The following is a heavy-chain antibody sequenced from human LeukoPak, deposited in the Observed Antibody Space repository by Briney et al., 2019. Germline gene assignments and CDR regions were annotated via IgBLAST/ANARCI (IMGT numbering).Heavy chain of an antibody. CDR2: INPNSGGT. CDR1: GYTFTGYY. V-gene: IGHV1-2*06. D-gene: IGHD3-3*01. CDR3: ARAAYYDFWSGWLYYFDY. J-gene: IGHJ4*02. Sequence: ASVKVSCTASGYTFTGYYMHWVRQAPGQGLEWMGRINPNSGGTNYAQKFQGRVTMTRDTSISTAYMELSRLRSDDTAVYYCARAAYYDFWSGWLYYFDYWGQGTLVTVSS.